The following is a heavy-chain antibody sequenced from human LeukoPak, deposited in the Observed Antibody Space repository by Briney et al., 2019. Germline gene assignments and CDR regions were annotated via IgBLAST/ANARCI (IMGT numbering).Heavy chain of an antibody. V-gene: IGHV3-7*05. J-gene: IGHJ3*02. CDR1: GFTFTSYW. CDR2: IKQDGSEK. CDR3: ARDLAWDAFDI. Sequence: GGSLRLSCAASGFTFTSYWMTWVRQAPGKGLEWVANIKQDGSEKYYVDSVKGRFTISRDNAKNSLYLQMNSLRAEDTAVYYCARDLAWDAFDIWGQGTMVTVSS.